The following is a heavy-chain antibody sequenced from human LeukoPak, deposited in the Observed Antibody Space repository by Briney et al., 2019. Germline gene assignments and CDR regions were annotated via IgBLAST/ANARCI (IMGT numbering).Heavy chain of an antibody. CDR1: GFTFSSYA. CDR3: ARLELWDVLLWCGELSYKGYFDY. Sequence: GGSLRLSCAASGFTFSSYAMHWVRQTPGKGLEWVAVISYDGSNKYYSDCVKGRYTISRDNSKNSLYLQMNSLRAEDTAVYYCARLELWDVLLWCGELSYKGYFDYWGQGTLVTVSS. J-gene: IGHJ4*02. D-gene: IGHD3-10*01. V-gene: IGHV3-30*04. CDR2: ISYDGSNK.